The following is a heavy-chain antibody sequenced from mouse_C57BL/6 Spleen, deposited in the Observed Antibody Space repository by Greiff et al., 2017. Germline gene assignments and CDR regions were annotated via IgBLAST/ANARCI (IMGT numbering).Heavy chain of an antibody. CDR1: GYTFTSYW. CDR3: ERSEGSWFAY. Sequence: VQLQQPGAELVRPGSSVKLSCKASGYTFTSYWMDWVKQRPGQGLEWIGNIYPSDSETHYNQKFKDKATLTVDKSSITAYMQLSSLTAEDSAVYYCERSEGSWFAYWGQGTLVTVSA. J-gene: IGHJ3*01. V-gene: IGHV1-61*01. CDR2: IYPSDSET.